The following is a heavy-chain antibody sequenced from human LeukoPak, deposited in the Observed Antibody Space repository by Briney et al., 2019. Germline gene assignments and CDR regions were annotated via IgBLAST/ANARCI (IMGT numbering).Heavy chain of an antibody. J-gene: IGHJ5*02. CDR2: ISGNGGRT. CDR3: AQIPTSSHYCSGGSCFPYNWFDP. CDR1: GFTFSSYF. Sequence: GGSLRLSCAASGFTFSSYFMSWVRQAPGKGLEWVSAISGNGGRTYYADSVKGRFTISRDNSKNTLYLQTNSLRAEDTAVYYCAQIPTSSHYCSGGSCFPYNWFDPWGQGTLVTVSS. D-gene: IGHD2-15*01. V-gene: IGHV3-23*01.